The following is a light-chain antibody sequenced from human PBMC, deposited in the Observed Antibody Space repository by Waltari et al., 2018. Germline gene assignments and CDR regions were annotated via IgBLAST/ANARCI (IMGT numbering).Light chain of an antibody. CDR1: QVINTY. CDR3: QHSFGNPPWT. Sequence: DIQMAQSPSSLSASIGVRVTITCRASQVINTYLNWYQHKPGEAPKLLMYDSSTLQIGVPSRFSGSGSGTDFTLTISSLQPEDIATYYCQHSFGNPPWTFGRGTKV. J-gene: IGKJ1*01. CDR2: DSS. V-gene: IGKV1-39*01.